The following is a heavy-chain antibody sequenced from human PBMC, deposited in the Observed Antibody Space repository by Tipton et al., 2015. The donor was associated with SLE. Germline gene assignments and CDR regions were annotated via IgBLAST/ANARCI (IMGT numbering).Heavy chain of an antibody. J-gene: IGHJ4*02. D-gene: IGHD7-27*01. Sequence: SLTCGVSGNVISRGYFWGWIRQPPGKGLEWIGSIYYTGTTYYNPSLKSRVTISVETSKTHFSLKISSVTAADTAMYYCARLSSGTGDFEHWGQGTLVVVSS. V-gene: IGHV4-38-2*01. CDR2: IYYTGTT. CDR3: ARLSSGTGDFEH. CDR1: GNVISRGYF.